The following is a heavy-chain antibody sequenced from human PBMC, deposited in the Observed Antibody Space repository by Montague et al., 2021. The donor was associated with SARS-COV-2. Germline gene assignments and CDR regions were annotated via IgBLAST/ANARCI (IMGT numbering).Heavy chain of an antibody. Sequence: SETLSLTCTVSFGSISTYYWSWIRQPPGKGLEWIGFIFYNGSTKYNPSLKRRVSISLDTSKNPFSLKLSSVTAADTAVYYCARQDAWAYCGDECYRGWFDSWGQGTLVTVSS. CDR3: ARQDAWAYCGDECYRGWFDS. D-gene: IGHD2-21*01. CDR2: IFYNGST. CDR1: FGSISTYY. V-gene: IGHV4-59*01. J-gene: IGHJ5*01.